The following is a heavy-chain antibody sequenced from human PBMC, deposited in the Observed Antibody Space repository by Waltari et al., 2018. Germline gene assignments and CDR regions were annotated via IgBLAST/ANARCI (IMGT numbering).Heavy chain of an antibody. J-gene: IGHJ1*01. Sequence: DGQLLESGGSLVQPGGSLRLACKASGLTFAGYAMSWVRQAPGKGLGWVSIISQGGARTYYGDAVRGRFNISRDNSQNMLYLEMNSLRVDDTAVYYCASTFFPWGQGTLVTVFS. CDR3: ASTFFP. CDR1: GLTFAGYA. CDR2: ISQGGART. D-gene: IGHD3-3*01. V-gene: IGHV3-23*01.